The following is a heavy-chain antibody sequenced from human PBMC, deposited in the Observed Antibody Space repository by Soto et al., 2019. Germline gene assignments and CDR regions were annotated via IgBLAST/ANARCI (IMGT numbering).Heavy chain of an antibody. D-gene: IGHD3-22*01. Sequence: SGESLKISCKGSGYSFTSYWISWVRQMPGKGLEWMGRIDPSDSYTNYSPSFQGHVTISADKSISTAYLQWSSLKASDTAMYYCARRNQPDYYDSSGSNWFDPWGQGTLVTVSS. CDR3: ARRNQPDYYDSSGSNWFDP. CDR2: IDPSDSYT. CDR1: GYSFTSYW. J-gene: IGHJ5*02. V-gene: IGHV5-10-1*01.